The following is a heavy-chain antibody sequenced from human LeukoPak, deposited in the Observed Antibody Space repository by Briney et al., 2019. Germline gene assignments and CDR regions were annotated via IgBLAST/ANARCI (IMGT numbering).Heavy chain of an antibody. D-gene: IGHD3-16*01. Sequence: SVKVSCKASGFTFTSSAMQWVRQARGQRLEWIGWIVVGSGNTNYAQKFKERVTITRDMSTSTAYMELSSLRSEDTAVYYCAAGRYDYVWGSNCRPIYFDYWDQGTLVTVSS. CDR1: GFTFTSSA. CDR2: IVVGSGNT. CDR3: AAGRYDYVWGSNCRPIYFDY. J-gene: IGHJ4*02. V-gene: IGHV1-58*02.